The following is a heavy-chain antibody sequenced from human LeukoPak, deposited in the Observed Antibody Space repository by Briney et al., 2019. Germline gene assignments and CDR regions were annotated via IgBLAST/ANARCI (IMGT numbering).Heavy chain of an antibody. D-gene: IGHD5-24*01. Sequence: GGSLRLSCAASGLTFSSYGMHWVRQAPGKGLEWVAVISYDGSNKYYADSVKGRFTISRDNSKNTLYLQMNSLRAEDTAVYYCAKVSGERWLQQDYFDYWGQGTLVTVSS. CDR2: ISYDGSNK. CDR3: AKVSGERWLQQDYFDY. J-gene: IGHJ4*02. CDR1: GLTFSSYG. V-gene: IGHV3-30*18.